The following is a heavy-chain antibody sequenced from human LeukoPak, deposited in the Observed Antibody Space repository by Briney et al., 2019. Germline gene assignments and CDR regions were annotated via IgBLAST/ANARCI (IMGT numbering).Heavy chain of an antibody. V-gene: IGHV3-30*04. CDR1: GFTFSSYA. CDR2: ISYDGSNK. D-gene: IGHD1-26*01. Sequence: GGSLRLSCAASGFTFSSYAMHWVCQAPGKGLEWVAVISYDGSNKYYADSVKGRFTNSRDNAKNTLYLQMNSLRAEDTAVYYCARDLVGATNYWGQGTLVTVSS. J-gene: IGHJ4*02. CDR3: ARDLVGATNY.